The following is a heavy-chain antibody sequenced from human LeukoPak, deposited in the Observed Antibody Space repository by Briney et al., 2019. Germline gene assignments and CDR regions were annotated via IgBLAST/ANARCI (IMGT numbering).Heavy chain of an antibody. Sequence: GASVKVSCKASGYTFTSYGISWVRQAPGQGLEWMGWISAYNGNTNYAQKLQGRVTMTTDASTSTAYMELRSLRPDDTAMYYCVRDFRFLEWLLYDTFDYWGQGTLVTVSS. D-gene: IGHD3-3*01. CDR3: VRDFRFLEWLLYDTFDY. CDR1: GYTFTSYG. V-gene: IGHV1-18*01. CDR2: ISAYNGNT. J-gene: IGHJ4*02.